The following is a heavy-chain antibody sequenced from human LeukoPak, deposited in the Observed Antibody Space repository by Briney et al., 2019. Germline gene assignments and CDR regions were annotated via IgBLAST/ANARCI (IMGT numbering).Heavy chain of an antibody. CDR3: AKVGGSATASTSTDDY. D-gene: IGHD5-12*01. CDR2: IRYDGSNK. V-gene: IGHV3-30*02. CDR1: GFTFSSYG. J-gene: IGHJ4*02. Sequence: PGGSLRLSCAASGFTFSSYGMHWVRQAPGKGLEWVAFIRYDGSNKYYADSVKGRFTISRDNSKNTLYLQMNSLRAEDTAVYYCAKVGGSATASTSTDDYWGQGTLVTVSS.